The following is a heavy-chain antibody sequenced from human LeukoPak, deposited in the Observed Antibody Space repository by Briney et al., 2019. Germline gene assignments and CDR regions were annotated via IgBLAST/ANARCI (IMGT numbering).Heavy chain of an antibody. D-gene: IGHD5-18*01. V-gene: IGHV1-24*01. CDR1: GYTLTELS. CDR3: ATFVDSYENWYFDL. Sequence: ASVKVSCKVSGYTLTELSMHWVRQAPGKGLEWMGGFDPEDGETIYAQKFQGRVTMTEDTSTDTVYMELSSLRSEDTAVYYCATFVDSYENWYFDLWGRGTLVTVSS. J-gene: IGHJ2*01. CDR2: FDPEDGET.